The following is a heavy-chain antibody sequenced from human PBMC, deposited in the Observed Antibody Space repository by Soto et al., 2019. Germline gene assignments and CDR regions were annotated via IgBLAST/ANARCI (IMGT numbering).Heavy chain of an antibody. CDR2: IYCSGST. CDR1: GGSISSYY. CDR3: ARDRIDDYYDSSGYQGYYYGMDV. V-gene: IGHV4-59*01. J-gene: IGHJ6*02. Sequence: KTAETLSLTCAVSGGSISSYYWSWVRQPPGKGLEWIGYIYCSGSTNYNPSLKSRVTISVDTSKNQFSLKLSSVTAADTAVYYCARDRIDDYYDSSGYQGYYYGMDVWGQGTTVTVSS. D-gene: IGHD3-22*01.